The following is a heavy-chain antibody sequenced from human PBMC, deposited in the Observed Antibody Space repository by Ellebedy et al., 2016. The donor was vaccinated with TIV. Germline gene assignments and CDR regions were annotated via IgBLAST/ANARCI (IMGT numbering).Heavy chain of an antibody. J-gene: IGHJ4*02. V-gene: IGHV3-23*01. CDR3: RQGHYADY. Sequence: GGSLRLSXAASGFSFNTFFMSWVRHSPWRGLEWVSTISAGSDTTRFVDSVKGRFTISRDNSKNTVYLRMNDLRAEDTAVYYCRQGHYADYWGQGTLVTVSS. CDR2: ISAGSDTT. CDR1: GFSFNTFF.